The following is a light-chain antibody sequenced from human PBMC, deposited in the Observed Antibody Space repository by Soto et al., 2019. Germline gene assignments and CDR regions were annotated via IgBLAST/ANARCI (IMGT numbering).Light chain of an antibody. Sequence: EIVLTQSPATLSLSPGERATLSCRASQSVDSHLAWYQQKPGQAPRLLIYDVSNRATGIAARFSGSGSGTDFTLTVSSLEPEDFAVYYCQHRRSWPLTFGGGTKVAIK. CDR2: DVS. V-gene: IGKV3-11*01. J-gene: IGKJ4*01. CDR1: QSVDSH. CDR3: QHRRSWPLT.